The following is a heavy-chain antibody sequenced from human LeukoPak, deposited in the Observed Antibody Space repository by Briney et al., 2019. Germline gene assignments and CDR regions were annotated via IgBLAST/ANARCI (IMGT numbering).Heavy chain of an antibody. V-gene: IGHV1-18*01. CDR3: ATLSGSYARTTKTFDY. CDR2: ISAYNGNT. CDR1: GYTFTSYG. J-gene: IGHJ4*02. Sequence: ASVKVSCKASGYTFTSYGISWVRQAPGQGLEWMGWISAYNGNTNYAQKLQGRVTMTEDTSTDTAYMELSSLRSEDTAVYYCATLSGSYARTTKTFDYWGQGTLVTVSS. D-gene: IGHD1-26*01.